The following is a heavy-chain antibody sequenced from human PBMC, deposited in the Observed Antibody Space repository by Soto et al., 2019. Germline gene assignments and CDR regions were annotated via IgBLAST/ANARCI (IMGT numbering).Heavy chain of an antibody. CDR3: VSDRGYGHASVPYS. V-gene: IGHV3-30*03. D-gene: IGHD5-18*01. J-gene: IGHJ4*02. CDR1: GFTFTSYG. Sequence: QAHLVESGGGVVQPGRSLRLSCAASGFTFTSYGMHWVRQAPGTRLEWVAVISYDGGLQHYADSVKGRFTISRDNSKNIVLLPMNSLRAEDTAVYYCVSDRGYGHASVPYSWGQGTLVSVSS. CDR2: ISYDGGLQ.